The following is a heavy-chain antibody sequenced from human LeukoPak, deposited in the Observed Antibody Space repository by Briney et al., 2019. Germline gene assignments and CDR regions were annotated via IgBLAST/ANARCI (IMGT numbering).Heavy chain of an antibody. D-gene: IGHD3-22*01. CDR1: RITFSSYA. Sequence: GRSLRLSCAASRITFSSYAMSWVRQPPGKGLEWVSSISGTGTTIYSADSVRGRFTVSRDNARNSLFLHMNSLRAEDTAVYYCAVQITMIVVVPYFDYWGQGTLVTVSS. CDR2: ISGTGTTI. V-gene: IGHV3-48*04. J-gene: IGHJ4*02. CDR3: AVQITMIVVVPYFDY.